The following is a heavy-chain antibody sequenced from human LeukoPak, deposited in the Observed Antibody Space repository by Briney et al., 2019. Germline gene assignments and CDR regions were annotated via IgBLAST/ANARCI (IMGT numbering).Heavy chain of an antibody. CDR3: AREGGYYGSGSYYNGDNWFDP. D-gene: IGHD3-10*01. CDR1: GFTFDDYG. Sequence: GGSLRLSCAASGFTFDDYGMGWVRQAPGKGLEWVSGINWNGGSTGYADSVKGRFTISRDNAKNSLYLQMNSLRAEDMALYHCAREGGYYGSGSYYNGDNWFDPWGQGTLVTVSS. V-gene: IGHV3-20*01. CDR2: INWNGGST. J-gene: IGHJ5*02.